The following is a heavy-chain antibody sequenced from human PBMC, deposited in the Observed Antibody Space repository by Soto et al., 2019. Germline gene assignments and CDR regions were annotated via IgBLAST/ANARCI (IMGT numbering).Heavy chain of an antibody. Sequence: EKQLVESGGGLVKPGESLRLSCAVSGITFNNAWMSWARQAPGKGLEWVSVIYSGGSTYYADSVKGRFTISRDNSKNTLYLQMNSLRAEDTAVYYCARDWRGSSSRYYYYGMDVWGQGTTVTVSS. CDR3: ARDWRGSSSRYYYYGMDV. CDR2: IYSGGST. J-gene: IGHJ6*02. D-gene: IGHD6-6*01. CDR1: GITFNNAW. V-gene: IGHV3-66*01.